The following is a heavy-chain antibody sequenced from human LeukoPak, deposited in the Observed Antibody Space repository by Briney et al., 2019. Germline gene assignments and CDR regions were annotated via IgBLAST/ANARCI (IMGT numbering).Heavy chain of an antibody. CDR1: GYTFTSYY. J-gene: IGHJ6*03. CDR3: AGGIAALSYYYYMDV. V-gene: IGHV1-46*01. CDR2: INPSGGST. Sequence: GASVKVSCKASGYTFTSYYMHWVRQAPGQGLEWMGIINPSGGSTSYAQKFQGRVTMTRDMSTSTVYMELSSLRSEDTAVYYCAGGIAALSYYYYMDVWGKGTTVTVSS. D-gene: IGHD6-13*01.